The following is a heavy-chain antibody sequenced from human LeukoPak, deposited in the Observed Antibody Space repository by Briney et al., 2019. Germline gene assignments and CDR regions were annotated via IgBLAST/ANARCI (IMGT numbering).Heavy chain of an antibody. CDR2: IYSGGST. CDR1: GFTVSSNY. V-gene: IGHV3-53*01. CDR3: ARENEVALDY. J-gene: IGHJ4*02. Sequence: GGSLRLSCAASGFTVSSNYMTWVRQAPGKGLKWVSHIYSGGSTFYADSVKGRFPISRDNSKNTLYLQMNSLRAEDTAVYYCARENEVALDYWGQGTLVTVSP. D-gene: IGHD2-21*01.